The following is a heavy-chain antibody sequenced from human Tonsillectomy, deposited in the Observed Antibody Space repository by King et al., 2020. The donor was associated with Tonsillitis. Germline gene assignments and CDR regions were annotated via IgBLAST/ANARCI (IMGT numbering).Heavy chain of an antibody. Sequence: QLVQSGGGLVQPGGSLRLSCAASGFSFSSYWMTWVRQAPGKGLEWVANMRGDGSVKSSADSLKGRFTISRDNAKNSLYLQMNSLRAEDTAMYYCTRDRNYFDRDICYDVFDIWGQGTMVTVSS. J-gene: IGHJ3*02. CDR2: MRGDGSVK. D-gene: IGHD3-22*01. CDR1: GFSFSSYW. CDR3: TRDRNYFDRDICYDVFDI. V-gene: IGHV3-7*01.